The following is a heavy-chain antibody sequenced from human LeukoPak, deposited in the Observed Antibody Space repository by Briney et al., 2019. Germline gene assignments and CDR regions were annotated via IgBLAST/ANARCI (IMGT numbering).Heavy chain of an antibody. Sequence: PGGSLRLSCAASGFTFSSYGMHWVRQAPGKGLEWVAVIWYDGSNKYYADSVKDRFTISRDNSKHTLYLQMNSLRAEDTAVYYCAKDSYYDSSGYYRWGQGTLVTVSS. V-gene: IGHV3-33*06. CDR1: GFTFSSYG. CDR2: IWYDGSNK. J-gene: IGHJ4*02. D-gene: IGHD3-22*01. CDR3: AKDSYYDSSGYYR.